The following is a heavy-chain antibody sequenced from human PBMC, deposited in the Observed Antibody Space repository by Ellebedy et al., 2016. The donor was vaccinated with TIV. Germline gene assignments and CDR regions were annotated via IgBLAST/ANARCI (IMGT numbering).Heavy chain of an antibody. D-gene: IGHD6-19*01. Sequence: GESLKISXKGSGYSFTSYWISWVRQMPGKGLEWMGRIDPSDSYTNYSPSFQGHVTISADKSISTAYLQWSSLKASDTAMYYCARQGYSSGWYSGGMDVWGQGTTVTVSS. CDR2: IDPSDSYT. CDR1: GYSFTSYW. J-gene: IGHJ6*02. V-gene: IGHV5-10-1*01. CDR3: ARQGYSSGWYSGGMDV.